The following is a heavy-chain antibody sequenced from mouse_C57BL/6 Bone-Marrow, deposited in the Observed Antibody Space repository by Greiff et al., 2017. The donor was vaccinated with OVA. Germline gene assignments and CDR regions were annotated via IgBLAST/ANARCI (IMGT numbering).Heavy chain of an antibody. D-gene: IGHD2-5*01. CDR2: INSDGGST. J-gene: IGHJ1*03. CDR1: EYEFPSHD. V-gene: IGHV5-2*01. Sequence: DVMLVESGGGLVQPGESLKLSCESNEYEFPSHDMSWVRKTPEQRLELVAAINSDGGSTYYPDTMERRFIISRDNTKKTLYLQMSSLRSEDTASYYCARLNSNRYFDVWGTGTTVTVSS. CDR3: ARLNSNRYFDV.